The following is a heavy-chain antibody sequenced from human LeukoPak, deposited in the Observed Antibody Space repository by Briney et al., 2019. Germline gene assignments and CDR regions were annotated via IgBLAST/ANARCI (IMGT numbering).Heavy chain of an antibody. J-gene: IGHJ4*02. CDR3: ARENSGSYYQFDC. Sequence: KAGGSLRLSCAASGFTFSSYAMHWVRQAPGKGLEWVSSISSSTSYIYYADSVKGRFTISRDNAKNSLYLQMNSLRPEDTAVYYCARENSGSYYQFDCWGQGTLVTVSS. V-gene: IGHV3-21*01. CDR2: ISSSTSYI. D-gene: IGHD1-26*01. CDR1: GFTFSSYA.